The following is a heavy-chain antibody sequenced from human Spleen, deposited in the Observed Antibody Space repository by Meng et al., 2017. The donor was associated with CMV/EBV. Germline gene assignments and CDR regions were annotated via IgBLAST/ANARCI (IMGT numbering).Heavy chain of an antibody. J-gene: IGHJ6*02. CDR2: ISYDGTNK. CDR3: ASLACSSGNCYFDGMDV. CDR1: GFTFTLYP. Sequence: GESLKISCAASGFTFTLYPMHWVRQAPGKGLEWVAFISYDGTNKYYIDSVRGRFTVSRDNSKNMLYLQMNSLRGEDTAVYYCASLACSSGNCYFDGMDVWGQGTTVTVSS. D-gene: IGHD2-2*01. V-gene: IGHV3-30-3*01.